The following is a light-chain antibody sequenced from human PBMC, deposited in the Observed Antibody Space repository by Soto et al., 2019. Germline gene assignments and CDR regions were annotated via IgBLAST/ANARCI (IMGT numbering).Light chain of an antibody. V-gene: IGLV1-44*01. Sequence: QSVLTQPPSMSGTPGQRVTISCSGTSSNIGRNTVNWYLHLPGTAPKLFIYSNNQRPSGVPGRFSGSKSGTSASLAISGLQSEDDADYYCAAWDDSLNSVVFGGGTKVTVL. CDR2: SNN. J-gene: IGLJ3*02. CDR1: SSNIGRNT. CDR3: AAWDDSLNSVV.